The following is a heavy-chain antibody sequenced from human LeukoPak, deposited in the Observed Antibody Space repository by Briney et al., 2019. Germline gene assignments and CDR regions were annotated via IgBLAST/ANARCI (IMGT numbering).Heavy chain of an antibody. CDR2: INQDGSQT. CDR1: GFTFSNYR. D-gene: IGHD4-11*01. CDR3: ARWRGQQSEFDL. V-gene: IGHV3-7*01. Sequence: PGGSLRLSCGASGFTFSNYRISWVRQPPGKGLDWVAHINQDGSQTSYVDSVKGRFTISRDNAKSALYLQMNSLRAEDTAVYYCARWRGQQSEFDLWGQGNLVSVSS. J-gene: IGHJ4*02.